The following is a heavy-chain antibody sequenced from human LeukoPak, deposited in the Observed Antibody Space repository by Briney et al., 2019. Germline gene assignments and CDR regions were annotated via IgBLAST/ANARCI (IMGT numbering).Heavy chain of an antibody. CDR2: IYHSGRT. J-gene: IGHJ4*02. V-gene: IGHV4-38-2*02. CDR1: GYSISSGYY. D-gene: IGHD6-19*01. CDR3: ARSQQWLIPFDY. Sequence: SETLSLTCTVSGYSISSGYYWGWIRQPPGKGPEWIGSIYHSGRTFYTPSLKSRVTISVDTSKNQFSLKLTSVTAADTAVYYCARSQQWLIPFDYWGQGTLVTVSS.